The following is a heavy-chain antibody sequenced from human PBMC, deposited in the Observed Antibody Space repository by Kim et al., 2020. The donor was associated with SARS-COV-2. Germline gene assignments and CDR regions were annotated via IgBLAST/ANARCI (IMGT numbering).Heavy chain of an antibody. CDR3: ARGGKYGFRGNFDY. Sequence: GGSLRLSCAASGFTFGDYGMNWVRQAPGKGLEWLSYISSTTSIIYHADSVKGRFTIFRDNARNSLYLQMNSLRDEDTAVYYCARGGKYGFRGNFDYWGRGTLVTASS. J-gene: IGHJ4*02. CDR2: ISSTTSII. V-gene: IGHV3-48*02. CDR1: GFTFGDYG. D-gene: IGHD3-10*01.